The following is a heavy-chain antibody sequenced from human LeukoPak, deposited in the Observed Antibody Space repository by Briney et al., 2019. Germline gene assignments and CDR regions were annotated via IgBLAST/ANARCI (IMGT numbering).Heavy chain of an antibody. CDR2: ISAYNGNT. J-gene: IGHJ4*02. CDR1: GYTFTSYG. Sequence: EASVKVSCKASGYTFTSYGISWVRQAPGQGLEWMGWISAYNGNTNYAQKLQGRVTMTTDTSTSTAYMELRSLRSDDTAVYYCARVLLQSPVEMATSSFDYWGQGTLVTVSS. D-gene: IGHD5-24*01. CDR3: ARVLLQSPVEMATSSFDY. V-gene: IGHV1-18*01.